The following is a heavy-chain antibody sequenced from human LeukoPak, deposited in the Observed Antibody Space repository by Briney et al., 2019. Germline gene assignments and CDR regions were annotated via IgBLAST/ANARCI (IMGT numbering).Heavy chain of an antibody. Sequence: SQTLSLTCAVSGGSISSGGYSWSWIRQPPGKGLEWIGYIYHSGSTYYNPSPKSRVTISVDRSKSQFSLKLSSVTAADTAVYYCARAGEMTGIFDPWGQGTLVTVSS. D-gene: IGHD5-24*01. V-gene: IGHV4-30-2*01. J-gene: IGHJ5*02. CDR1: GGSISSGGYS. CDR2: IYHSGST. CDR3: ARAGEMTGIFDP.